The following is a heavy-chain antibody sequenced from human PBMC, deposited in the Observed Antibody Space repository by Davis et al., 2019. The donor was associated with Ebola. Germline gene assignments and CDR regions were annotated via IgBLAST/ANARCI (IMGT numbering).Heavy chain of an antibody. CDR3: ARDLGNYGMDV. D-gene: IGHD7-27*01. Sequence: PGGSLRLSCAASGFSFSSYWMHWVRQAPGKGLEWVANIKQDGSEKYYVDSVKGRFTISRDNAKNSLYLQMNSLRAEDTAVYYCARDLGNYGMDVWGQGTTVTVSS. J-gene: IGHJ6*02. CDR2: IKQDGSEK. CDR1: GFSFSSYW. V-gene: IGHV3-7*01.